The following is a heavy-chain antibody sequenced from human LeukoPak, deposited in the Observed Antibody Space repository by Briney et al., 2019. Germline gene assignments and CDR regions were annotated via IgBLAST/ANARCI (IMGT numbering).Heavy chain of an antibody. V-gene: IGHV3-21*01. CDR1: GFTFSRYS. J-gene: IGHJ4*02. D-gene: IGHD3-22*01. CDR2: ITSSSSYI. Sequence: GGSLRLSCAASGFTFSRYSMSWVRQAPGKGLEWVSSITSSSSYIYYADSVKGRFTISRDNAKKSLYLQMNSLRAEDTAVYYCARDPWGVDSSGYYFDYWGQGTLVTVSS. CDR3: ARDPWGVDSSGYYFDY.